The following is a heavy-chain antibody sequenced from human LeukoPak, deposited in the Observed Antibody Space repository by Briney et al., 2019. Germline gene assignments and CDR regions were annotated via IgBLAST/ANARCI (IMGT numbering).Heavy chain of an antibody. CDR2: IKQDVSEK. D-gene: IGHD3-22*01. Sequence: GGSLRLSCAVSGFTFSNYWMSWVRQAPGKGLEWVANIKQDVSEKYYMDSVKGRFTISRDNSKNTLYLQMNSLRAEDTAVYYCAKGSTTYYYDSSGNLDYWGQGTLVTVSS. CDR1: GFTFSNYW. J-gene: IGHJ4*02. V-gene: IGHV3-7*01. CDR3: AKGSTTYYYDSSGNLDY.